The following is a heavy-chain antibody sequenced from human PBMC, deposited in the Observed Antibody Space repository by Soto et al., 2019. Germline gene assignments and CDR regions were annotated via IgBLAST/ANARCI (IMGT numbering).Heavy chain of an antibody. Sequence: QVQLVQSGAEVKKPGSSVKVSCKASGGTFSSYAISWVRQAPGQGLEWMGGIIPIFGTANYAQKFQGRVTITADESTSTAYMELSSLRSEDTAVYYCVREEDVYSSSWYSFDYWGQGTLVTVSS. CDR2: IIPIFGTA. CDR3: VREEDVYSSSWYSFDY. D-gene: IGHD6-13*01. V-gene: IGHV1-69*12. J-gene: IGHJ4*02. CDR1: GGTFSSYA.